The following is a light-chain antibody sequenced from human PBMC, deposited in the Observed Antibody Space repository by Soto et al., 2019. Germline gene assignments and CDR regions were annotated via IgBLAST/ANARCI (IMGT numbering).Light chain of an antibody. CDR3: QKYDSAPFN. J-gene: IGKJ3*01. Sequence: DIQMTQSPSSLSVSGGDRVTITCRARQGISNYLAWYQQKPGKVPKLLIYAASTLQSGVPSRFSGSGSGTDFTLTINSLQPEDGATYYCQKYDSAPFNFGPGTKVDFK. V-gene: IGKV1-27*01. CDR2: AAS. CDR1: QGISNY.